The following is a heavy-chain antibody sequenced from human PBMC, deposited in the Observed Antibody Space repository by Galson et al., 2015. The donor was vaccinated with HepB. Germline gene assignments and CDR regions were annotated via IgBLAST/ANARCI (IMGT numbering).Heavy chain of an antibody. Sequence: SGYTFTSYAMHWVRQAPGQRLEWMGWINAGNGNTKYSQKFQGRVTITRDTSASTAYMELSSLRSEDTAVYYCARDGYCTNGVCYDFDYWGQGTLVTVSS. CDR1: GYTFTSYA. CDR2: INAGNGNT. D-gene: IGHD2-8*01. V-gene: IGHV1-3*01. CDR3: ARDGYCTNGVCYDFDY. J-gene: IGHJ4*02.